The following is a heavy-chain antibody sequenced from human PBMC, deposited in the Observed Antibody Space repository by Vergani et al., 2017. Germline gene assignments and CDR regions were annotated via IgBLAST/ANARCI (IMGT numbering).Heavy chain of an antibody. D-gene: IGHD1-1*01. J-gene: IGHJ4*02. CDR1: GYSFTNYW. CDR3: ARNTTYTDS. V-gene: IGHV5-51*01. CDR2: IHPADSDT. Sequence: EVQLVQSGAEVKKPGESLKISCQISGYSFTNYWIGWVRQMPGKGLEWMGIIHPADSDTRYSPSFQGQVTISADKSIRPAFLQLDSLKASDTALYYCARNTTYTDSWGQGTLVTVSS.